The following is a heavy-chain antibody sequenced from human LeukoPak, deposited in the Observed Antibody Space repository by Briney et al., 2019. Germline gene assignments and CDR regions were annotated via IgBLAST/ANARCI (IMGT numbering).Heavy chain of an antibody. Sequence: KPSETLSLTCTVSGGSISSYYWSWIRQPAGKGLEWIGRIYTSGSTNYNPSLKSRVTMSVDTSKNQFSLKLSSVTAADTAIYYCARVLVGANYYYYYMDVWGKGTTVTVSS. D-gene: IGHD1-26*01. V-gene: IGHV4-4*07. CDR2: IYTSGST. CDR1: GGSISSYY. J-gene: IGHJ6*03. CDR3: ARVLVGANYYYYYMDV.